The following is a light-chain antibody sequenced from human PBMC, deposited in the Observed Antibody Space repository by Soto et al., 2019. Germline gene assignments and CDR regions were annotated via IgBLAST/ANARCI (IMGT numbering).Light chain of an antibody. Sequence: IVLTQSPATLSLSPGKRATLSCRASQNISNYLIWYQQKPGQAPRLLIYDVSNRATGIPARFSGSGSGTDFTLTISSLEPEDIATYYCQKYNGAPWTFGQGTKVDIK. CDR3: QKYNGAPWT. J-gene: IGKJ1*01. CDR2: DVS. CDR1: QNISNY. V-gene: IGKV3-11*01.